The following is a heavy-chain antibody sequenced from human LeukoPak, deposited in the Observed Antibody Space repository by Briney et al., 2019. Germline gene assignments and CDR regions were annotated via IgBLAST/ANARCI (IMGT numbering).Heavy chain of an antibody. CDR2: IYHSGST. Sequence: SETLSLTCTVSGYSLSSGYYWGWIRQPPGKGLEWIGSIYHSGSTYYNPSLKSRVTISVDTSKNQFSLKLSSVTAADTAVYYCARVRGVDILTGYPDYWGQGTLVTVSS. J-gene: IGHJ4*02. CDR1: GYSLSSGYY. V-gene: IGHV4-38-2*02. CDR3: ARVRGVDILTGYPDY. D-gene: IGHD3-9*01.